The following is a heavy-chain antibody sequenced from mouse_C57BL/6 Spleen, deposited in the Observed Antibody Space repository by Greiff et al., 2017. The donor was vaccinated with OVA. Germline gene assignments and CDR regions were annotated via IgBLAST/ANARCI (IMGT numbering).Heavy chain of an antibody. J-gene: IGHJ2*01. CDR2: IDPSDSYT. CDR1: GYTFTSYW. V-gene: IGHV1-69*01. D-gene: IGHD3-1*01. Sequence: QVQLKQPGAELVMPGASVKLSCKASGYTFTSYWMHWVKQRPGQGLEWIGEIDPSDSYTNYNQKFKGKFTLTVDKSSSTAYMQLSSLTSEDSAVYYGARPSPGHEGGFDYWGQGTTLTVSS. CDR3: ARPSPGHEGGFDY.